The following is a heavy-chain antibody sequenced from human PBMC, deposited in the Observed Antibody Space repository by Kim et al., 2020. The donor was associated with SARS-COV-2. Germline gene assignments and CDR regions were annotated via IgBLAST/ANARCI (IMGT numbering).Heavy chain of an antibody. Sequence: GGSLRLSCAASGFTVSSNYMSWVRQAPGKGLEWVSVIYSGGSTYYADSVKGRFTISRDNSKNTLYLQMNSLRAEDTAVYYCAREDSRSDGDYWGQGTLVTVSS. V-gene: IGHV3-66*01. J-gene: IGHJ4*02. CDR2: IYSGGST. CDR3: AREDSRSDGDY. D-gene: IGHD3-22*01. CDR1: GFTVSSNY.